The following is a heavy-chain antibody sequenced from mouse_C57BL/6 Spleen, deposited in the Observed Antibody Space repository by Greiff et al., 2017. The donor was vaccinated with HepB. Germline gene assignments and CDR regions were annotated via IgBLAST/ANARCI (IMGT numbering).Heavy chain of an antibody. CDR2: ISSGGSYT. CDR1: GFTFSSYG. Sequence: EVKVVESGGDLVKPGGSLKLSCAASGFTFSSYGMSWVRLTPDKRLEWVATISSGGSYTYYPDSVKGRFTISRDNAKNTLYLQMSSLKSEDTAMYYCARQGNGYRVQGTLVTVSA. CDR3: ARQGNGY. V-gene: IGHV5-6*01. J-gene: IGHJ3*02.